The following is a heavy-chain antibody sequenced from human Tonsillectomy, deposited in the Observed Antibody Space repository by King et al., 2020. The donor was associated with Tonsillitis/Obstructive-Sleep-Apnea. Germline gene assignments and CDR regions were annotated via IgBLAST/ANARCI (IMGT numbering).Heavy chain of an antibody. CDR3: ARCHDYGDYPEAFDI. J-gene: IGHJ3*02. V-gene: IGHV2-70*15. D-gene: IGHD4-17*01. Sequence: HVTLKESGPALVKPTQTLTLTCTFSGFSLSTSGRCVSWIRQPPGKALEWLARIDWDDDKYYSTSLKNRRTISKDTSKNQVVLKMTNMDPVDTATYYCARCHDYGDYPEAFDIWAQRTMVTVST. CDR2: IDWDDDK. CDR1: GFSLSTSGRC.